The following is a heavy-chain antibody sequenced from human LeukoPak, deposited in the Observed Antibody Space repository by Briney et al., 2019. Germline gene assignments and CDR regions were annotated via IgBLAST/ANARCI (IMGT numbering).Heavy chain of an antibody. V-gene: IGHV1-3*01. J-gene: IGHJ4*02. CDR2: INAGNGNT. D-gene: IGHD3-10*01. CDR1: GYY. Sequence: ASVKVSCKASGYYMHWVRQAPGQRLEWMGWINAGNGNTKYSQKFQGRVTITRDTSASTAYMELSSLRSEDTAVYYCARVTMVRGSMDYWGQGTLVTVSS. CDR3: ARVTMVRGSMDY.